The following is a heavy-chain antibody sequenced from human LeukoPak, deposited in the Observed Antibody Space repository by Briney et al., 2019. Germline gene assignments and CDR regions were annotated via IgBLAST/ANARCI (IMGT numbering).Heavy chain of an antibody. CDR3: ARVTGYMIEDYFDY. V-gene: IGHV4-59*01. CDR2: IYYSGST. D-gene: IGHD3-22*01. J-gene: IGHJ4*02. Sequence: RTSETLSLTCTVSGGSISSYYWCWIRQPPGKGLEWIGYIYYSGSTNYNPSLKSRVTISVDTSKNQFSLRLRSVTAADTAVYYCARVTGYMIEDYFDYWGQGTLVTVSS. CDR1: GGSISSYY.